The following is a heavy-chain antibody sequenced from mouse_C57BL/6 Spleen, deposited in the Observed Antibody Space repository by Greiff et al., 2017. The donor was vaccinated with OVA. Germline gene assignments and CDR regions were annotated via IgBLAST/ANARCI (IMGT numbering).Heavy chain of an antibody. CDR3: ARHDGGPYYYGSSYPFAY. J-gene: IGHJ3*01. CDR2: ISNGGGST. Sequence: EVQLQESGGGLVQPGGSLKLSCAASGFTFSDYYMYWVRQTPEKRLAWVAYISNGGGSTDYPDTVKGRFTIPRDNAKNTLYLQMSRLKSEDTAMCYCARHDGGPYYYGSSYPFAYWGQGTLVTVSA. CDR1: GFTFSDYY. D-gene: IGHD1-1*01. V-gene: IGHV5-12*01.